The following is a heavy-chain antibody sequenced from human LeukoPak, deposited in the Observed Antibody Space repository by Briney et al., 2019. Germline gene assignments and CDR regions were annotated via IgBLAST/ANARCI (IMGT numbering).Heavy chain of an antibody. D-gene: IGHD2-21*02. CDR3: ARGVVGCGGDCSEDYYYGMDV. Sequence: SVKVSCKASGGTFSNYAISWVRQAPGQGLEWMGGIIPIFGTANYAQKFQGRVTITADESTSTAYMELSSLRSEDTAVYYCARGVVGCGGDCSEDYYYGMDVWGQGTTVTVSS. J-gene: IGHJ6*02. CDR1: GGTFSNYA. V-gene: IGHV1-69*13. CDR2: IIPIFGTA.